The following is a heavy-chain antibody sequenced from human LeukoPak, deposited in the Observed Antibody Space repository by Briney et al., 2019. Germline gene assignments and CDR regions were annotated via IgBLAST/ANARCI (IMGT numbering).Heavy chain of an antibody. J-gene: IGHJ5*02. CDR2: IYYSGST. V-gene: IGHV4-59*06. Sequence: SETLSLTCTVSGGSISSYYWSWIRQHPGKGLEWIGYIYYSGSTYYNPSLKSRVTISVDTSKNQFSLKLSSVTAADTAVYYCARGGSVSSWFSDTANWFDPWGQGTLVTVSS. CDR3: ARGGSVSSWFSDTANWFDP. D-gene: IGHD6-13*01. CDR1: GGSISSYY.